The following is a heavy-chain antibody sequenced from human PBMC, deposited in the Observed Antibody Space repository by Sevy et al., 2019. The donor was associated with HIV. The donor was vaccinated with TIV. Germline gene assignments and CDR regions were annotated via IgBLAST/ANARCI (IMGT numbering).Heavy chain of an antibody. CDR1: GVAFYDYS. V-gene: IGHV3-23*01. D-gene: IGHD2-8*01. CDR2: LSFGCGKI. J-gene: IGHJ4*02. Sequence: GGYLRLSCAASGVAFYDYSMSWIRQAPGKGLEWVATLSFGCGKINYADSVKGRFTISRDNSKNSFYLQMDNLRVEDTALYYCAREGCTRPHDYWGQGNRVTVSS. CDR3: AREGCTRPHDY.